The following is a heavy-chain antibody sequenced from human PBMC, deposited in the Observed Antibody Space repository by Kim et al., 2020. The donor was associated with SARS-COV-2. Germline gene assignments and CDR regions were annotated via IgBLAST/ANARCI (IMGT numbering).Heavy chain of an antibody. J-gene: IGHJ4*02. V-gene: IGHV3-23*01. CDR2: IDGSDGTT. Sequence: GGSLRLSCTTSGFTFTGHAMSWVRQAPGKGLEWVSGIDGSDGTTYYVDSVKGRFSISRDDSKNTLYLQMSALRADDTAAYYCLKGGGWWIWDYWGRGPL. D-gene: IGHD2-15*01. CDR1: GFTFTGHA. CDR3: LKGGGWWIWDY.